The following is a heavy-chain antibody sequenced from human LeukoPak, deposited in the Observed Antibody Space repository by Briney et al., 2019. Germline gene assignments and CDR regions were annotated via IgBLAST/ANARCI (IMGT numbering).Heavy chain of an antibody. CDR2: IYYSGST. CDR3: ARLISSSWYHEVLLGRDY. CDR1: GGSVSSSSYY. V-gene: IGHV4-39*01. J-gene: IGHJ4*02. D-gene: IGHD6-13*01. Sequence: SETLSLTCTVSGGSVSSSSYYWGWIRQPPGKGLEWIGYIYYSGSTYYNPSLKSRVTISVDTSKNQFSLKLSSVTAADTAVYYCARLISSSWYHEVLLGRDYWGQGTLVTVSS.